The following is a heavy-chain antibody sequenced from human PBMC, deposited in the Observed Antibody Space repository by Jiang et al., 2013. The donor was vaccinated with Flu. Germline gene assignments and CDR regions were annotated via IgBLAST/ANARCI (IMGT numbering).Heavy chain of an antibody. Sequence: LLKPSETLSLTCAVYGGSFSGYYWSWIRQPPGKGLEWIGEINHSGSTNYNPSLKSRVTISVDTSKNQFSLKLSSVTAADTAVYYCARVTYYYDSSGYGVTWGQGNPGHRLL. CDR3: ARVTYYYDSSGYGVT. CDR2: INHSGST. CDR1: GGSFSGYY. V-gene: IGHV4-34*01. J-gene: IGHJ5*02. D-gene: IGHD3-22*01.